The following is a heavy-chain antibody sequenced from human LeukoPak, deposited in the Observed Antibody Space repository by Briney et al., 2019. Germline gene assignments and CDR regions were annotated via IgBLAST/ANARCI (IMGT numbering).Heavy chain of an antibody. CDR1: GFTFSSYW. J-gene: IGHJ1*01. Sequence: GGSLRLSCAASGFTFSSYWMHWVRQAPGKGLEWVSSIDGSSSHIYYADSVKGRFTISRDNTKSSLYLQMNSLRAEDMAVYYCARGYCGGDCYGDWGQGTLVTVSS. V-gene: IGHV3-21*01. D-gene: IGHD2-21*02. CDR2: IDGSSSHI. CDR3: ARGYCGGDCYGD.